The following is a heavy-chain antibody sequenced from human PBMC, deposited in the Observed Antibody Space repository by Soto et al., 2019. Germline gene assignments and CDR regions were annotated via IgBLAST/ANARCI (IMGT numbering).Heavy chain of an antibody. D-gene: IGHD2-8*01. CDR3: AKNGQPPYYYYGMDV. CDR2: VSGDNGDT. CDR1: GYTFSRYG. J-gene: IGHJ6*02. V-gene: IGHV1-18*01. Sequence: QGQLVQSGPEVKKPGASVKVSCKASGYTFSRYGISWVRQAPGQGLEWMGWVSGDNGDTKSAQKVQGRVNMTIDTSTYTAYMELRSLTSDDTAKYYCAKNGQPPYYYYGMDVWGQGTTVTVSS.